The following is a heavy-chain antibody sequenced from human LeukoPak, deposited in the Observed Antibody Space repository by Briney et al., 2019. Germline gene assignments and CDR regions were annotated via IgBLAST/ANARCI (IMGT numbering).Heavy chain of an antibody. J-gene: IGHJ5*02. V-gene: IGHV3-7*01. CDR2: IKSDESER. D-gene: IGHD3-10*01. Sequence: GGSLRLSCVGSGFTFSDYWMSWVRQAPGKGLEWVANIKSDESERFFLDSVKGRFTISRDNAKNSLYLQMHSLRAEDTAVYYCARGLGITMVRGVTSRFDPWGQGTLVTVSS. CDR3: ARGLGITMVRGVTSRFDP. CDR1: GFTFSDYW.